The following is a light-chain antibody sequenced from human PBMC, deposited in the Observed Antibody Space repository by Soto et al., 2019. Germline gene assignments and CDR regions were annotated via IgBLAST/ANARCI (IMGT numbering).Light chain of an antibody. CDR3: GSYTSASALAI. J-gene: IGLJ2*01. V-gene: IGLV2-14*01. CDR1: KFDIGRYNY. Sequence: QPVLTQPASLSGSPGQTITISCAGTKFDIGRYNYVSWYRQHPGEAPKLIIFEVKNRPSGISNRFSGSKSGNTASLTISGLQVEEGGHYFCGSYTSASALAIFGGGPK. CDR2: EVK.